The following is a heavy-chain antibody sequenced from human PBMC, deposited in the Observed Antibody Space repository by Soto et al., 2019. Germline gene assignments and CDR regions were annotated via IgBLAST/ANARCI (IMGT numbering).Heavy chain of an antibody. Sequence: SVKVSCKASGGTFSSYAISWVRQAPGQGLEWMGGIIPIFGTANYAQKFHGRVTITADESTSTAYMELSSLRSEDTAVYYCARKGARITMVRGGAYYYYGMDVWGQGTTVTVSS. V-gene: IGHV1-69*13. D-gene: IGHD3-10*01. CDR3: ARKGARITMVRGGAYYYYGMDV. CDR2: IIPIFGTA. J-gene: IGHJ6*02. CDR1: GGTFSSYA.